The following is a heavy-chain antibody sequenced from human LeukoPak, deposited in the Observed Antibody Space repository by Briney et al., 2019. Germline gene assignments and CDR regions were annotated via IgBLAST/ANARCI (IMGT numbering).Heavy chain of an antibody. J-gene: IGHJ4*02. D-gene: IGHD1-1*01. Sequence: VKVSGKASGYTFTGYYMHWVRQAPGQGLEWMGIINPSSGGTSYAQKFQGRVTMTRDTSTSTVYMDLSSLRSEDTAVYYCARGDLNWNDPGVDYWGQGTLVTVSS. V-gene: IGHV1-46*01. CDR3: ARGDLNWNDPGVDY. CDR1: GYTFTGYY. CDR2: INPSSGGT.